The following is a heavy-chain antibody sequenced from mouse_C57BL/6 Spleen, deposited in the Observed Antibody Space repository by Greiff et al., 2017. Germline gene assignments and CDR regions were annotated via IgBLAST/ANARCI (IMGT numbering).Heavy chain of an antibody. D-gene: IGHD2-1*01. Sequence: EVQLQQSGPELVKPGASVKIPCKASGYTFTDYNMDWVKQSHGKSLEWIGDINPNNGGTIYNQKFKGKATLTVDKSSSTAYMELRSLTSEDTAVHYCARSRCYGNSHYYAMDYWGQGTSVTVSS. V-gene: IGHV1-18*01. CDR2: INPNNGGT. CDR1: GYTFTDYN. CDR3: ARSRCYGNSHYYAMDY. J-gene: IGHJ4*01.